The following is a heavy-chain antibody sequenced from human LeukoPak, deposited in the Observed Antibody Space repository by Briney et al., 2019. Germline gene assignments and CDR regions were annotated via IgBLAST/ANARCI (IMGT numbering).Heavy chain of an antibody. J-gene: IGHJ6*02. CDR3: AKLAQYYYDSSGYSIPSYYYYYGMDV. D-gene: IGHD3-22*01. CDR1: GFTFSSYA. V-gene: IGHV3-23*01. Sequence: PGGSLRLSCAASGFTFSSYAMSWVRQAPGKGLEWVSAISGSGGSTYYADSVKGRFTISRDNSKNTLYLQMNSLRAEDTAVYYCAKLAQYYYDSSGYSIPSYYYYYGMDVWGQGTTVTVSS. CDR2: ISGSGGST.